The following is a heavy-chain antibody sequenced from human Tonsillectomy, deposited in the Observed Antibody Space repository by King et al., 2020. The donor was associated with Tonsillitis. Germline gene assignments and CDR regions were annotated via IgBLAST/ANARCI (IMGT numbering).Heavy chain of an antibody. CDR3: TTAGGRSEMATITYYFDY. D-gene: IGHD5-24*01. CDR2: IKSKTDGGTT. CDR1: GFTFSNAW. J-gene: IGHJ4*02. Sequence: VQLVESGGGLVKPGGSLRLSCAASGFTFSNAWMSWVRQAPGKGLEWVGRIKSKTDGGTTDYAAPVKGRFTISRDDSKNTLYLQMNSLKTEDTAVYYCTTAGGRSEMATITYYFDYWGEGTLVTVSS. V-gene: IGHV3-15*01.